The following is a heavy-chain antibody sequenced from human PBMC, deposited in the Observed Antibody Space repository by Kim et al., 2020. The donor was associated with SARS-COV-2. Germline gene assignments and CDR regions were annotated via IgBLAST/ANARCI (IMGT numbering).Heavy chain of an antibody. D-gene: IGHD3-10*01. CDR3: ARSTNYYKYYFDY. J-gene: IGHJ4*02. V-gene: IGHV3-30*01. Sequence: YADSVEGRFTISRDNSKNTLYLRMNSLRAEDTAVYYCARSTNYYKYYFDYWGQGTLVTVSS.